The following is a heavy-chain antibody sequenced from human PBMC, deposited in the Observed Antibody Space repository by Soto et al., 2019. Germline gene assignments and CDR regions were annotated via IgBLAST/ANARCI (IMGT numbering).Heavy chain of an antibody. Sequence: SETLSLTCAVYGGSFSGYYWSWIRQPPGKGLEWIGEINHSGSTNYNPSLKSRVTISVDTSKNQFSLKLSSVTAADTAVYYCERFCGGDCSYGMDVWGQGTTVTVSS. V-gene: IGHV4-34*01. CDR2: INHSGST. J-gene: IGHJ6*02. CDR1: GGSFSGYY. CDR3: ERFCGGDCSYGMDV. D-gene: IGHD2-21*02.